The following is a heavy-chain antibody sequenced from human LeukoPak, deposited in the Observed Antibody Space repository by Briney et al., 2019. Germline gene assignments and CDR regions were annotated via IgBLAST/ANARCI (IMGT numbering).Heavy chain of an antibody. V-gene: IGHV1-2*02. CDR1: GYTFTGYY. CDR3: ATGGGYYDY. J-gene: IGHJ4*02. Sequence: ASVKVSCKASGYTFTGYYMHWVRQAPGQGLEWMGWINPNSGGTNYAQKFQGRVTMTEDTSTDTAYMELSSLRSEDTAVYYCATGGGYYDYWGQGTLVTVSS. D-gene: IGHD3-22*01. CDR2: INPNSGGT.